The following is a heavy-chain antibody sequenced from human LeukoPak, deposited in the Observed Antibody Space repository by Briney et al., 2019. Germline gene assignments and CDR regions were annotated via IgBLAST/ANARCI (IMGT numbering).Heavy chain of an antibody. V-gene: IGHV3-74*01. D-gene: IGHD1-26*01. CDR2: IKSDGSST. J-gene: IGHJ4*02. Sequence: GGSLRLSCAASGFTFSSYWMHWVRQAPGKGLEWVSRIKSDGSSTTYVDSEKGRFTISRDNPKNTLYLQMNSLRTDDTAVYYCARDPSRRWGLLPYYFDYWGQGTLVTVSS. CDR3: ARDPSRRWGLLPYYFDY. CDR1: GFTFSSYW.